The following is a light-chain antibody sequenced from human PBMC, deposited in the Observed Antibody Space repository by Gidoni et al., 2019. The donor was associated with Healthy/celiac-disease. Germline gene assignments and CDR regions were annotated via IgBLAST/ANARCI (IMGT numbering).Light chain of an antibody. Sequence: DIQMTQSPSSLSASVGDRVTITCRASQSISSYLNWYQQKPGKAPKLLIYAASSLQSGVPSRFSGSGSGTDFTLTISSLQPEDFATYYCQQSYSTPPTFGGGTKVGI. V-gene: IGKV1-39*01. CDR1: QSISSY. J-gene: IGKJ4*01. CDR2: AAS. CDR3: QQSYSTPPT.